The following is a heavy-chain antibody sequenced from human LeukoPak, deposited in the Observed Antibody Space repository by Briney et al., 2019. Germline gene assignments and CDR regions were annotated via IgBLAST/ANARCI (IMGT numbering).Heavy chain of an antibody. V-gene: IGHV1-8*01. CDR2: MNPNSGNT. CDR3: ARSFLYDFWSGYYYYDMDV. Sequence: ASVKVSCKASGYTFTSYDINWVRQATGQGLEGMGWMNPNSGNTGYAQKFQGRVTMTRNTSISTAYMELSSLRSEDTAVYYCARSFLYDFWSGYYYYDMDVWGQGTTVTVSS. CDR1: GYTFTSYD. J-gene: IGHJ6*02. D-gene: IGHD3-3*01.